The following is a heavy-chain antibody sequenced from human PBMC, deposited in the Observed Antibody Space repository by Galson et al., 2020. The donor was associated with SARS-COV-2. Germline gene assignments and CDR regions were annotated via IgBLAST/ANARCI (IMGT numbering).Heavy chain of an antibody. CDR3: AREARYCSGGRCYSYGFDI. Sequence: GESLKIPCAAPGFTISSSSMNWLRQAPGKGLEWVSYISSSTNTIDYADSVKGRFTISRDNAKTSLYLQMNSLRAEDTAVYFCAREARYCSGGRCYSYGFDIWGQGTMVTVS. D-gene: IGHD2-15*01. V-gene: IGHV3-48*04. J-gene: IGHJ3*02. CDR1: GFTISSSS. CDR2: ISSSTNTI.